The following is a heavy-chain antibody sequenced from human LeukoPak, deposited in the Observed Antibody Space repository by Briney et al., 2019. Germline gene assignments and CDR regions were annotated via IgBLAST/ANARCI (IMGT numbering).Heavy chain of an antibody. V-gene: IGHV3-15*01. D-gene: IGHD4-23*01. CDR1: GFTFINAW. CDR3: TADPYGGNPVDY. CDR2: IKSNTDGGTT. J-gene: IGHJ4*02. Sequence: PGGSLRLSCTTSGFTFINAWMSWVRQAPGKGLEWVGRIKSNTDGGTTDYAAPVKGRFTISRDDSKNRLHLQMDSLRTEDTAVYYCTADPYGGNPVDYWGQGTLVIVSS.